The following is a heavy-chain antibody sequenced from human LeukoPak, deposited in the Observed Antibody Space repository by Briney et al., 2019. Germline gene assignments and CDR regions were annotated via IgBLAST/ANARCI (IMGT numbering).Heavy chain of an antibody. J-gene: IGHJ5*02. CDR1: GGSISSGGYY. CDR2: IYYSGST. Sequence: SQTLSLTCTVSGGSISSGGYYWSWIRQHPGKSLEWIGYIYYSGSTYYNPSLKSRVTISVDTSKNQFSLKLSSVTAADTAVYYCARVIRNTMVRGVIITGNWFDPWGQGTLVTVSS. CDR3: ARVIRNTMVRGVIITGNWFDP. D-gene: IGHD3-10*01. V-gene: IGHV4-31*03.